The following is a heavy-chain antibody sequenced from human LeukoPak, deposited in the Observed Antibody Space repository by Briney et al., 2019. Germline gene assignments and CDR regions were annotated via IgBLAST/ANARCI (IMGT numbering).Heavy chain of an antibody. Sequence: PGGSLRLSCAASGFTFSSCAMSWVRQAPGKGLEWVSAISGSGGSTYYADSVKGRFTISRDNSKNTLYLQMNSLRAEDTAVYYCAKHGQQAMIVVVIPYYFDYWGQGTLVTVSS. J-gene: IGHJ4*02. D-gene: IGHD3-22*01. CDR2: ISGSGGST. CDR3: AKHGQQAMIVVVIPYYFDY. CDR1: GFTFSSCA. V-gene: IGHV3-23*01.